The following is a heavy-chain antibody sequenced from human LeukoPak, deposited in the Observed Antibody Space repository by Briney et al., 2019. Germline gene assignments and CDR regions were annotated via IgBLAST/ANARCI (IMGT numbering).Heavy chain of an antibody. J-gene: IGHJ6*02. D-gene: IGHD6-13*01. CDR2: ISGSGGNT. Sequence: PGGSLRLSCAASGFTFSDYAMSWVRQAPGKGLEWVSAISGSGGNTYYADSVKGRFTISRDNSKNTLYLQMNSLRAEDTAAYYCARGGILYGMDVWGQGTTVTVSS. CDR1: GFTFSDYA. CDR3: ARGGILYGMDV. V-gene: IGHV3-23*01.